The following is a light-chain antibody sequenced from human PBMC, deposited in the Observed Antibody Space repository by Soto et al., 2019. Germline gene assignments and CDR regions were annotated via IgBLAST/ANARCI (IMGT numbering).Light chain of an antibody. CDR2: SAS. CDR1: QSISSD. J-gene: IGKJ2*01. V-gene: IGKV3-15*01. Sequence: EIVMTQSPATLSVSPGERATLSCRASQSISSDLAWYQQKPGQSPRLLIYSASTRADDIPARFSGSGSETEFTLTISSLQSEDFAVYYCQQYNNWPPYTFGQGTRLEIK. CDR3: QQYNNWPPYT.